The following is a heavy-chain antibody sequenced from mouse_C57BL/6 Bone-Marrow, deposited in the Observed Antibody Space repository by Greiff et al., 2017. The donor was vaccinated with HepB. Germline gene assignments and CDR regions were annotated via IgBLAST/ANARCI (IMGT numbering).Heavy chain of an antibody. D-gene: IGHD1-1*01. J-gene: IGHJ4*01. CDR3: AGVLRYYYAMDY. Sequence: QVQLQQSGPELVKPGASVKISCKASGYAFSSSWMNWVKQRPGKGLEWIGRIYPGDGDTNYNGKFKGKATLTADKSSSTAYMQLSSLTSEDSAVYFCAGVLRYYYAMDYWGQGTSVTVSS. CDR1: GYAFSSSW. CDR2: IYPGDGDT. V-gene: IGHV1-82*01.